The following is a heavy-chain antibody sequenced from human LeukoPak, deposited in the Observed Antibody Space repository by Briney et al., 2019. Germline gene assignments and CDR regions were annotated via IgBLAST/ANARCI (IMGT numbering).Heavy chain of an antibody. CDR2: IYTSGST. Sequence: SETLSLTCTVSGGSISSYYWSWIRQPAGKGLEWIGRIYTSGSTNYNPSLKSRVTMSVDTSKNQFSLKLSSVTAADTAVYYCARGEAVPIIGPIAPFDYWGQGTLVTVSS. CDR1: GGSISSYY. CDR3: ARGEAVPIIGPIAPFDY. V-gene: IGHV4-4*07. J-gene: IGHJ4*02. D-gene: IGHD6-13*01.